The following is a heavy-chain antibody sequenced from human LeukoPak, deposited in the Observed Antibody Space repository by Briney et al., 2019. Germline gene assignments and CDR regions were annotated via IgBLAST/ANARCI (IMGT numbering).Heavy chain of an antibody. Sequence: SETLSLTCSVSAGSIGNYYWSWIRQPPGKGLEWIGYFYTTGGTNYNPSLRSRVTMSLDTSHNQFSLRLTSVTTADTAVYYCARHVKNYYPNYGGQGILVTVSS. CDR2: FYTTGGT. CDR1: AGSIGNYY. CDR3: ARHVKNYYPNY. D-gene: IGHD1-26*01. J-gene: IGHJ4*02. V-gene: IGHV4-4*09.